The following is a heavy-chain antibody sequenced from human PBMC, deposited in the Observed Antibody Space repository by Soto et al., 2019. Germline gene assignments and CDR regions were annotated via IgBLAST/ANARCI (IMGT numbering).Heavy chain of an antibody. CDR2: ISSSGTTI. J-gene: IGHJ6*02. CDR1: GFTFSDYY. Sequence: QVQLVESGGGLVKPGGSLRLSCAASGFTFSDYYMTWMRQAPRKGLEWVSYISSSGTTIYYADSVKGRFTISRDNAKNSVYLQMNSLRAQATAVYYCARDLDTAMVIVYYYNNGMDVWGQGTTVTVSS. V-gene: IGHV3-11*01. D-gene: IGHD5-18*01. CDR3: ARDLDTAMVIVYYYNNGMDV.